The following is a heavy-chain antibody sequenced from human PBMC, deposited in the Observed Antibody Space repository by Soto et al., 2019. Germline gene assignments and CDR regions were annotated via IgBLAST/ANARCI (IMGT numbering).Heavy chain of an antibody. Sequence: QVQLQQWGAGLLKPSETLSLTCAVYGGSFSGYYWSWIRQPPGKGLEWIGEINHSGSTNYNPSLKSRVTISVDTSKNQFSLKLSSVTAADTAVYYCARGSQQLVRGYFDYWGQGTLVTVSS. CDR1: GGSFSGYY. V-gene: IGHV4-34*01. CDR3: ARGSQQLVRGYFDY. J-gene: IGHJ4*02. D-gene: IGHD6-6*01. CDR2: INHSGST.